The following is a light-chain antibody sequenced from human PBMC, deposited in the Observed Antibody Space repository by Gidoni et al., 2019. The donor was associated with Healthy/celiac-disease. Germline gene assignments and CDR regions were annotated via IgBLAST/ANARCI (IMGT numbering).Light chain of an antibody. J-gene: IGKJ2*01. CDR2: GAS. CDR3: QQYNSWPRT. CDR1: QSVSSN. V-gene: IGKV3-15*01. Sequence: EIAMTQSPATLSVSPGERATLSCRASQSVSSNLAWYQQKPGQAPSLLIYGASTRATCIPASFSGSGSGSEFTLTLGSLRSEVFSVYYCQQYNSWPRTFGQGTKLEIK.